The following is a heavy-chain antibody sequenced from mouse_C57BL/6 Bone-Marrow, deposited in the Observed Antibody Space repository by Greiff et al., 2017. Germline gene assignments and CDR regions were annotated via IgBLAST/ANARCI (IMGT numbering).Heavy chain of an antibody. V-gene: IGHV1-61*01. J-gene: IGHJ3*01. CDR3: AIYYDYDGGSAY. CDR2: IYPSDSET. Sequence: QVQLQQPGAELVRPGSSVKLSCKASGYTFTSYWMDWVKQRPGQGLEWIGNIYPSDSETHYNQKFKDKATLTVDKSSSTAYMQLSSLTSEDSAVYYYAIYYDYDGGSAYWGQGTLVTVSA. D-gene: IGHD2-4*01. CDR1: GYTFTSYW.